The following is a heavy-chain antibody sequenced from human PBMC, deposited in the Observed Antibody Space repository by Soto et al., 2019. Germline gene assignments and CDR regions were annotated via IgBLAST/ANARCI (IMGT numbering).Heavy chain of an antibody. CDR2: IGASGAGT. V-gene: IGHV3-23*01. D-gene: IGHD2-21*01. Sequence: EVQLLESGGGLVQPGGSLRLSCTASAFTFRNYAMSWVRQAPGKGLEWVSAIGASGAGTHYSDSVKGRFTISRDNCKNTVYLQMNSLRAEDTGVYYCAKCAVLSATSWGWCNWFGPWGQGTLVTVSS. CDR1: AFTFRNYA. J-gene: IGHJ5*02. CDR3: AKCAVLSATSWGWCNWFGP.